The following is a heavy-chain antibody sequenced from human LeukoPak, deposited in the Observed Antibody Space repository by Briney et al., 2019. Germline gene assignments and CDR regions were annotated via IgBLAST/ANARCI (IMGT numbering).Heavy chain of an antibody. CDR2: INHSGST. D-gene: IGHD5-24*01. Sequence: SETLSLTCAVYGGSFSGYYWSWIRQPPGKGLEWIGEINHSGSTNYNPSLKSRVTISVDTSKNQFSLKLSSVTAADTAVYYCARGRSERWLQLPGAFDIWGQGTMATVSS. CDR1: GGSFSGYY. CDR3: ARGRSERWLQLPGAFDI. V-gene: IGHV4-34*01. J-gene: IGHJ3*02.